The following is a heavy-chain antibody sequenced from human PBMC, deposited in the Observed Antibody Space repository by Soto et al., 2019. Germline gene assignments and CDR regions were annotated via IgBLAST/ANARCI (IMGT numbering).Heavy chain of an antibody. Sequence: PVGSLRLSCAASGFTFSDYYMSWIRQAPGKGLEWVSYISSSSSYTNYADSVKGRFTISRDNAKNSLYLQMNSLRAEDTAVYYCARQTPRSNWNPPSSDYWGQGTLVTVSS. D-gene: IGHD1-20*01. V-gene: IGHV3-11*06. J-gene: IGHJ4*02. CDR2: ISSSSSYT. CDR1: GFTFSDYY. CDR3: ARQTPRSNWNPPSSDY.